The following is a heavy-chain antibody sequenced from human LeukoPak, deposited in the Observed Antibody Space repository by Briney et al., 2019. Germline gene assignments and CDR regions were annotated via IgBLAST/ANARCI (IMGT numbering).Heavy chain of an antibody. D-gene: IGHD5-24*01. CDR1: GGTFSSYA. J-gene: IGHJ3*02. V-gene: IGHV1-69*05. Sequence: SVKVSCKASGGTFSSYAISWVRQAPGQGLEWMGGINPIFGTANYAQKFQGRVTITTDESTSTAYMELSSLRSEDTAVYYCARERWLQLGDALDIWGQGTMVTVSS. CDR3: ARERWLQLGDALDI. CDR2: INPIFGTA.